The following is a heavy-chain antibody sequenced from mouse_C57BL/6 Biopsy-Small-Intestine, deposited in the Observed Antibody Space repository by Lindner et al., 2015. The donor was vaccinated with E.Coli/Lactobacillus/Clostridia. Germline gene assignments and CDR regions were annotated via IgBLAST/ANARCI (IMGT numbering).Heavy chain of an antibody. CDR3: AGSKGYDYPDY. CDR2: IDPYNGAT. Sequence: VQLQESGPELVKPGASVKMSCKASGYSFTGYNMHWVKQSHGKSLEWIGYIDPYNGATSYNQKFKGKATLTVDKSSSTAYMQLNSLTSEDSAVYYCAGSKGYDYPDYWGPGTTLTVSS. J-gene: IGHJ2*01. CDR1: GYSFTGYN. D-gene: IGHD2-4*01. V-gene: IGHV1S135*01.